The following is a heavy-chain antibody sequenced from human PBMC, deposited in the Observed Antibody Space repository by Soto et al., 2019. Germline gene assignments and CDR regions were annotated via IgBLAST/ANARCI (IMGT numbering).Heavy chain of an antibody. J-gene: IGHJ6*03. V-gene: IGHV4-59*08. CDR1: GGSISSYY. CDR3: ARRGYSDGFYMAV. Sequence: PSETLSLTCTVSGGSISSYYWSWIRQPPGKGLEWIGYIYYSGSTNYNPSLKSRVTISVDTSKNQFSLKLSSVTAADTAVYYCARRGYSDGFYMAVWGKGTTVTVSS. D-gene: IGHD5-12*01. CDR2: IYYSGST.